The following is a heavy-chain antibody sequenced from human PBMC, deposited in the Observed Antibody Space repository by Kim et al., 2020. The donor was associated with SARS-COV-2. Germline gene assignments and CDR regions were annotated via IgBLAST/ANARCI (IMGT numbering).Heavy chain of an antibody. V-gene: IGHV1-8*01. CDR2: KSGST. J-gene: IGHJ4*02. Sequence: KSGSTGYAQKSQGRVTMSRDTSTNTAYMELNGLRVEDTAVYYCARGERLDSWGQGTLVTVSS. CDR3: ARGERLDS. D-gene: IGHD1-26*01.